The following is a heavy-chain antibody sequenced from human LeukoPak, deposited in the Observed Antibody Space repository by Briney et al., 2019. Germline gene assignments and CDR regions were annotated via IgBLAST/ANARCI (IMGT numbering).Heavy chain of an antibody. Sequence: ASVTVSCTASGYTFTGYYMHWVRQAPGQGLEWKGRINPNSGGTNYAQKFQGRVTMTRDTSISTAYMELSRLRSDDTAVYYCARDESTMVRGVIDYWGQGTLVTVSS. CDR2: INPNSGGT. V-gene: IGHV1-2*06. D-gene: IGHD3-10*01. CDR3: ARDESTMVRGVIDY. CDR1: GYTFTGYY. J-gene: IGHJ4*02.